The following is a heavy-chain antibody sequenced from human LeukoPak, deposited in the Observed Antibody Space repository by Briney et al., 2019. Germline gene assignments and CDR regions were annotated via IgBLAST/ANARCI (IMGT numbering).Heavy chain of an antibody. J-gene: IGHJ4*02. D-gene: IGHD6-19*01. CDR1: GFTVSRNH. V-gene: IGHV3-9*01. CDR2: ISWNSGRI. CDR3: AKDVYSSGTGYFDY. Sequence: GGALRLSCAASGFTVSRNHMSWVRQAPGKGVEGVSGISWNSGRINYADSVKGRFTISRDNAKNSLYLQMNSLRAEDTALYYCAKDVYSSGTGYFDYWGQGTLVTVSS.